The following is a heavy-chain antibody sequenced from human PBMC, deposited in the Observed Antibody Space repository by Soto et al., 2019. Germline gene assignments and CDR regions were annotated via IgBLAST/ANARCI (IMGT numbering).Heavy chain of an antibody. Sequence: QVQLQESGPGLVKPSQTLSLTCTVSGGSISSGDYYWSWIRQPPGKGLEWIGYIYYSGSTYYNPSLKSRVSLSVDTSKNQFSLKLSSVTAADTAVYYCARDRGLVVLVPAAMYYYYYGMDVWGQGTTVTVSS. D-gene: IGHD2-2*01. CDR3: ARDRGLVVLVPAAMYYYYYGMDV. J-gene: IGHJ6*02. CDR1: GGSISSGDYY. CDR2: IYYSGST. V-gene: IGHV4-30-4*01.